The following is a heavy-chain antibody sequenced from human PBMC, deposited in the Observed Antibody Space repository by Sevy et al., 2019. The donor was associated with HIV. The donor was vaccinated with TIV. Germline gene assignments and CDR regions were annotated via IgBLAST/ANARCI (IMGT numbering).Heavy chain of an antibody. Sequence: KQSQTLSLTCAISGDRVSSNSAAWNCIRQSPSRGLEWLGRTYYRSKWYNDYAVSVKSRITINPDTSKNQFSLQLNSVTPEDTAVYYCARDYSSSSYYYYYYGMDVWGQGTTVTVSS. CDR3: ARDYSSSSYYYYYYGMDV. D-gene: IGHD6-6*01. CDR2: TYYRSKWYN. V-gene: IGHV6-1*01. J-gene: IGHJ6*02. CDR1: GDRVSSNSAA.